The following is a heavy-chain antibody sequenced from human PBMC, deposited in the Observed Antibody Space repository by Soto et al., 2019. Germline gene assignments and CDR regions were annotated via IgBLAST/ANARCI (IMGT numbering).Heavy chain of an antibody. CDR1: GYSFTSYG. D-gene: IGHD3-3*01. CDR2: VLPYNGDT. J-gene: IGHJ4*02. CDR3: AKFWSGYLPDD. Sequence: QVQLVQSGPEVKNPGASVKVSCKTSGYSFTSYGISWVRQAPGQGLEWMGWVLPYNGDTNYAQKVQGRVTMTTDTSTTTAYMELRSLRSDGTAVYYCAKFWSGYLPDDWGQGTLVIVSS. V-gene: IGHV1-18*01.